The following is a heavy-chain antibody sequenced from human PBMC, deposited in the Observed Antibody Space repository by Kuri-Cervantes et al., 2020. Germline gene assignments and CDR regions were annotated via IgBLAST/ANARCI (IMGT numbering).Heavy chain of an antibody. D-gene: IGHD5-12*01. CDR2: IYYSGST. V-gene: IGHV4-59*12. Sequence: GSLRLSCTVSGGSISSYYWSWIRQPPGKGLEWIGYIYYSGSTYYNPSLRSRVTISVDTSKNQFSLKLSSVTAADTAVYYCARGPRGGWLRSPGTYWGQGTLVTVSS. CDR3: ARGPRGGWLRSPGTY. J-gene: IGHJ4*02. CDR1: GGSISSYY.